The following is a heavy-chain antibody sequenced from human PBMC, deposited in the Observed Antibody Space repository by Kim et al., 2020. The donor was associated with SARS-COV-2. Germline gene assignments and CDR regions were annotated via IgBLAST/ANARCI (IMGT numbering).Heavy chain of an antibody. CDR3: ARANYYGSGSYFSFFDF. CDR2: IKEDGSEK. CDR1: GFTLSNYW. J-gene: IGHJ4*02. Sequence: GGSLRLSCAASGFTLSNYWMTWVRQAPGKGLEWVANIKEDGSEKYYVDSVKGRFTISRDNAKNSLYLQMNSLKVEDTAIYYCARANYYGSGSYFSFFDFWCQGTLVTVSS. D-gene: IGHD3-10*01. V-gene: IGHV3-7*04.